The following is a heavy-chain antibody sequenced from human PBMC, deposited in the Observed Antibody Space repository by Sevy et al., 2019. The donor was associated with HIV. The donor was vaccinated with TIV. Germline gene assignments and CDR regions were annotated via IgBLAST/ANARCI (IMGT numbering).Heavy chain of an antibody. CDR2: IYYSGST. D-gene: IGHD1-26*01. J-gene: IGHJ4*02. Sequence: SETLSLTCTVSGGSISSSSYYWGWIRQPPGKGLEWIGSIYYSGSTYYNPSLKSRVTISVDTSKKQFSLKLSSVTAADTAVYYCARLDRVVGASKGQDYWGQGTLVTVSS. V-gene: IGHV4-39*01. CDR1: GGSISSSSYY. CDR3: ARLDRVVGASKGQDY.